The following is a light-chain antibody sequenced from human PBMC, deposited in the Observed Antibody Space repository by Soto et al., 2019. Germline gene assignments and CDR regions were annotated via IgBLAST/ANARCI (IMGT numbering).Light chain of an antibody. Sequence: DIQVTQSPSTLSASVGDRVTIACRASQTISTSLAWYQRKPGKAPKLLIYDASNLESGVPSRFSGSGSGTEFTLTINSLQPDDFASYYCQQYSGYPLTFGGGTK. CDR1: QTISTS. V-gene: IGKV1-5*01. CDR3: QQYSGYPLT. CDR2: DAS. J-gene: IGKJ4*01.